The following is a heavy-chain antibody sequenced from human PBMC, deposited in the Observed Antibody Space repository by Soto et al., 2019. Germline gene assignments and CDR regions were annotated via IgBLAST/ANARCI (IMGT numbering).Heavy chain of an antibody. CDR3: TPEAAEFDY. CDR1: GFTFSNAW. Sequence: EVQLVESGGGLVKPGGSLRLSCAASGFTFSNAWMSWVRQAPGKGLEWVGRIKSKTDGGTTDYAAPVKGRFNISRDDSKDALYMQMNSLKTEGTAVYYCTPEAAEFDYWGQGTLVTVSS. J-gene: IGHJ4*02. V-gene: IGHV3-15*01. D-gene: IGHD6-25*01. CDR2: IKSKTDGGTT.